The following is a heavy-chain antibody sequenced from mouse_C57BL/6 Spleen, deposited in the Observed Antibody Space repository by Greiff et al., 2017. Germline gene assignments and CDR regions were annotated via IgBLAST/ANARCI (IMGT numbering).Heavy chain of an antibody. J-gene: IGHJ3*01. V-gene: IGHV1-55*01. CDR3: ARGGDGYPWFAD. CDR1: GYTFTSYW. Sequence: QVQLQQPGAELVRPGASVKMSCKASGYTFTSYWITWVKQRPGQGLEWIGDIYPGSGSTNYNEKFKGKATLTVDTSSSTAYMQLSSLTSEDSAVYYCARGGDGYPWFADWGQGTLVTVSA. D-gene: IGHD2-3*01. CDR2: IYPGSGST.